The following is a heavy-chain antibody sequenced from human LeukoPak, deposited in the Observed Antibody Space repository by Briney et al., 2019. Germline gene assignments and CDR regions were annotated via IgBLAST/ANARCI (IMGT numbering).Heavy chain of an antibody. CDR3: ATFGSGWYLGY. V-gene: IGHV3-74*01. J-gene: IGHJ4*02. Sequence: GGSLRLSCAASGFTFSRYWMHWVRQAPGKGLVWVSRINSDGRSTGYADSVEGRFTISRDNAKNTLYLQMNSLRADDTAVYFCATFGSGWYLGYWGQGTLVTVSS. CDR1: GFTFSRYW. D-gene: IGHD6-19*01. CDR2: INSDGRST.